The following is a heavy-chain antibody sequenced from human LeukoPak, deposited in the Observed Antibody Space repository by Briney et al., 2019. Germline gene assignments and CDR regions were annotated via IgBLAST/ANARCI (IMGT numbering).Heavy chain of an antibody. D-gene: IGHD6-13*01. Sequence: GGSLRLSCAGSGFTFSRHNMNWFRQAPGKGLERVSSISSRSSYIFYADSVKGRFTISRDNAKNSLYLQMNSLRAEDTAMYYCARDSAGNDYWGQGTLVTVSS. CDR2: ISSRSSYI. CDR3: ARDSAGNDY. V-gene: IGHV3-21*01. CDR1: GFTFSRHN. J-gene: IGHJ4*02.